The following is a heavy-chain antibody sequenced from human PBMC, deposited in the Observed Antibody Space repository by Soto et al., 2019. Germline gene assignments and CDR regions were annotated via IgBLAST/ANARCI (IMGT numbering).Heavy chain of an antibody. J-gene: IGHJ5*01. CDR3: ASSGYDWFNWFDS. Sequence: GASVKVSCKASGYTFTGYYMHWVRQAPGQGLEWMGWINPNSGGTNYAQKFQDWVTMTRDTSISTAYMELSRLRSDDTAVYYCASSGYDWFNWFDSWGQGTLVTVSS. CDR1: GYTFTGYY. D-gene: IGHD5-12*01. V-gene: IGHV1-2*04. CDR2: INPNSGGT.